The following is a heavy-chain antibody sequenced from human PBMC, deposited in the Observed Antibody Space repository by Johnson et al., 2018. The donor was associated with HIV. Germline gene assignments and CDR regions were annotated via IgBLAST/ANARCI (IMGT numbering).Heavy chain of an antibody. J-gene: IGHJ3*02. V-gene: IGHV3-30*19. CDR2: ISYDGSNK. CDR1: GFTFSSYG. CDR3: ARVKGAATAEACDS. D-gene: IGHD5-18*01. Sequence: QVLLVESGGGVVQPGRSLRLSCAASGFTFSSYGMHWVRQAPGKGLEWVAVISYDGSNKYYADSVKGRFTISRDNSKNTLYLQMNSLRPEDTAVYYCARVKGAATAEACDSWGQGTMVTVSS.